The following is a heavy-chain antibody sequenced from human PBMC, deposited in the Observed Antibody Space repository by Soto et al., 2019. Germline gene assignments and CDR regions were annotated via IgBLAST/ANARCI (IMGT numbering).Heavy chain of an antibody. V-gene: IGHV3-9*01. Sequence: GGSLRLSCAASGFTFDDYAMHWVRQAPGKGLEWVSGISWNSGSIGYADSVKGRFTISRDNAKNSLYLQMNSLRAEDTALYYCAKDTRLLNTVTTVGWFDPWGQGTLVTVSS. CDR2: ISWNSGSI. J-gene: IGHJ5*02. CDR3: AKDTRLLNTVTTVGWFDP. CDR1: GFTFDDYA. D-gene: IGHD4-4*01.